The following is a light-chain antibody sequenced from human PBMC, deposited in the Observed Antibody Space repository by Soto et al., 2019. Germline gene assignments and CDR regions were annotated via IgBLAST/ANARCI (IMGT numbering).Light chain of an antibody. Sequence: DIVMTQTPLSSPVTLGQPASISCRSSQSVVHSDGNTYLSWLQQRPGQPPRLLIHQISNRFSGVPDRFSGSGAGTDSTLKISRVEAEDVGVYYCMQATQSWTFGQGTRVEIK. CDR2: QIS. CDR1: QSVVHSDGNTY. J-gene: IGKJ1*01. CDR3: MQATQSWT. V-gene: IGKV2-24*01.